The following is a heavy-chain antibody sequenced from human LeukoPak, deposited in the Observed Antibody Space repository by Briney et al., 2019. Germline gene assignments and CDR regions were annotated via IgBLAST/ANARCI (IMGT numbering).Heavy chain of an antibody. CDR3: ARGLGIFSGYYYDSPHYYFDY. Sequence: PSETLSLTCTVSGGSISSSTYYWGWIRQPPGKGLEWIGSIYYSGSTYYNPSLKSRVTISVDTSKNQFSLKLSSVAAADTAVYYCARGLGIFSGYYYDSPHYYFDYWGQGTLVTVSS. CDR1: GGSISSSTYY. V-gene: IGHV4-39*07. D-gene: IGHD3-22*01. CDR2: IYYSGST. J-gene: IGHJ4*02.